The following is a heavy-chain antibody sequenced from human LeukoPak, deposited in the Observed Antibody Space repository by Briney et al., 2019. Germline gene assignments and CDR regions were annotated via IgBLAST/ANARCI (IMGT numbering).Heavy chain of an antibody. CDR2: INHSGST. Sequence: SETLSLTCAVYGGSFRGYYWSWIRQPPGKGLEWIGEINHSGSTNYNPSLKSRVTISVDTSKNQFSLKLSSVTAADTAAYYCARGPHYCSGGSCYPRWGQGTLVTVSS. CDR1: GGSFRGYY. J-gene: IGHJ4*02. D-gene: IGHD2-15*01. V-gene: IGHV4-34*01. CDR3: ARGPHYCSGGSCYPR.